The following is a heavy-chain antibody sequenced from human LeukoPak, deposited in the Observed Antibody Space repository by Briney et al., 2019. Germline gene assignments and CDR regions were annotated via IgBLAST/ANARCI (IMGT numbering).Heavy chain of an antibody. CDR2: IDTNTGNP. V-gene: IGHV7-4-1*02. J-gene: IGHJ4*02. CDR3: TRGRDTTGYFVY. Sequence: ASVMVSCKAAGYNFTNYSINWVRLAPGQGLEWMGWIDTNTGNPTYAQGFPGRFVFSLDTSVSTSYLQISSLKAEDTAVYYCTRGRDTTGYFVYWGQGTLVSVSS. D-gene: IGHD3-22*01. CDR1: GYNFTNYS.